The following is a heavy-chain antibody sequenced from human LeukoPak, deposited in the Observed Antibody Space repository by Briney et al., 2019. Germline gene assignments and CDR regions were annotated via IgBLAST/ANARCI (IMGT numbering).Heavy chain of an antibody. D-gene: IGHD3-22*01. Sequence: ASVKVSCKASGYTFTGYFIHWVRQAPGQGLEWMGWINPNNGGTKYAQKFQDRVTMTRDTSISTACMELSRLRSDDTAVYYCARDERYDSSGYPFDYWGQGTLVTVSS. V-gene: IGHV1-2*02. J-gene: IGHJ4*02. CDR1: GYTFTGYF. CDR3: ARDERYDSSGYPFDY. CDR2: INPNNGGT.